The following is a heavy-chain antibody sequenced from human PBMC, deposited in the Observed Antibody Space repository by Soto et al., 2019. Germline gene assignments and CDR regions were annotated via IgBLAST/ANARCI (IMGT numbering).Heavy chain of an antibody. D-gene: IGHD3-3*01. V-gene: IGHV1-18*01. CDR2: VTAYNDNV. CDR3: ARYDFGSWYSQDH. CDR1: GYKFTSYG. Sequence: QIQLVQSGAEVKKPGASVKVSCKVSGYKFTSYGINWVRQAPGQGLEWMGWVTAYNDNVKYAEKVQCRVTVSADTGATTAYVELGDLSADDPAVVCCARYDFGSWYSQDHGGQGTLVTVAS. J-gene: IGHJ4*02.